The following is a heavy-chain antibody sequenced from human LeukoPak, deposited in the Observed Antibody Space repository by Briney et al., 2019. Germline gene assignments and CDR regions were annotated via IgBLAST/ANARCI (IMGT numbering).Heavy chain of an antibody. CDR1: GYTFTSYD. Sequence: ASVKVSCKASGYTFTSYDINWVRQATGQGLEWMGWMNPNSGNTGYAQKFQGRVTMTRNTSISTAYMELSSLRSEDTAVYYCARLELWFGEGAFDIWGQGTMVTVSS. V-gene: IGHV1-8*01. J-gene: IGHJ3*02. CDR2: MNPNSGNT. D-gene: IGHD3-10*01. CDR3: ARLELWFGEGAFDI.